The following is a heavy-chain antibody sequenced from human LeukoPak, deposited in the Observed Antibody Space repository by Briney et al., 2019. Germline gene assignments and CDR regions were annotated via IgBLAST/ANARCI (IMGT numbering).Heavy chain of an antibody. J-gene: IGHJ4*02. Sequence: ASVKVSCKASGYTFTGYYMHWVRQAPGQGLEWMGWINPNSGGTNYAQKFQGRVTMTRDTSISTAYMELSRLRSDDTAVYYCARDRRYYYDSSGHGSVPFDYWGQGTLVTVSS. CDR2: INPNSGGT. CDR1: GYTFTGYY. CDR3: ARDRRYYYDSSGHGSVPFDY. V-gene: IGHV1-2*02. D-gene: IGHD3-22*01.